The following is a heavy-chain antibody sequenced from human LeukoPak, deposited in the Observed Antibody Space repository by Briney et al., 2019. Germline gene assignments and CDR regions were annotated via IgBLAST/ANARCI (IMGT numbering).Heavy chain of an antibody. J-gene: IGHJ6*02. D-gene: IGHD3-22*01. CDR2: ISGSGGST. V-gene: IGHV3-23*01. Sequence: QPWGSLRLSCAASGFTFSSYAMSWVRQAPGKGLEWVSAISGSGGSTYYADSVKGRFTISRDNSKNTLYLQMNSLRAEDTAVYYCAKRYYYDSSGYYYKPYYYYGMDVWGQGTTVTVSS. CDR3: AKRYYYDSSGYYYKPYYYYGMDV. CDR1: GFTFSSYA.